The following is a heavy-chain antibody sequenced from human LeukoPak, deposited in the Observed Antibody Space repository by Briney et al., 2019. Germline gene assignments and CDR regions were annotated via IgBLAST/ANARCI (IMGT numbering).Heavy chain of an antibody. D-gene: IGHD2-8*01. Sequence: ASVKVSCKASGYTFTCYYMHWVRQAPGQGLEWMGIINTGGGRRSYAQKFQGRVTMTRDTSTSTVYMELSSLRSEDTAVYYCARVCTNVVCHDAFDIWGQGTMVTVSS. V-gene: IGHV1-46*03. CDR1: GYTFTCYY. CDR3: ARVCTNVVCHDAFDI. J-gene: IGHJ3*02. CDR2: INTGGGRR.